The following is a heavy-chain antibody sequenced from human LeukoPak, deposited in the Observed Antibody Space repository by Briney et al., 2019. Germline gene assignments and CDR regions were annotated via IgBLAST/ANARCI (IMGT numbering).Heavy chain of an antibody. CDR1: GGSISSHY. Sequence: KPSETLSLTCTVSGGSISSHYWSWIRQPPGKGLEWIGYIYYSGSTNHNPSLKSRVTISVDTSKNQFSLKLSSVTAADTAVYYCARDTYCSSTSCYKEWYFDYWGQGTLVTVSS. J-gene: IGHJ4*02. V-gene: IGHV4-59*11. CDR2: IYYSGST. CDR3: ARDTYCSSTSCYKEWYFDY. D-gene: IGHD2-2*02.